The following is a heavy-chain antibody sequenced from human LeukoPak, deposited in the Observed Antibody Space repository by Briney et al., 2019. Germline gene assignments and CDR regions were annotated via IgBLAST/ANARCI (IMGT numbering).Heavy chain of an antibody. V-gene: IGHV3-7*01. CDR2: IEQDGSEQ. Sequence: PGGSLRLSRAASGFTFTTYWMGWVRQAPGKGLEWVANIEQDGSEQYYVDSVKGRFTISRDNAKNSLSLQMNSLRAEDTAVYYCARPLMYYYDSETYFWFDPWGQGTLVTVSS. CDR1: GFTFTTYW. CDR3: ARPLMYYYDSETYFWFDP. D-gene: IGHD3-10*01. J-gene: IGHJ5*02.